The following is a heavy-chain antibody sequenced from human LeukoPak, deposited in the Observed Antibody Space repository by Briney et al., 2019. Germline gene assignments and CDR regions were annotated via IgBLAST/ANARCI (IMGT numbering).Heavy chain of an antibody. Sequence: PGGSLRLSCAASGFTFDDYTMHWVRQAPGKGLEWVSRITWDGGSTFYADSVKGRFTISRDNSKNSLFLQMNSLRIEDTGLFYCARGAYDDYVWGSYRPDDAFDIWGQGTMVTVSS. CDR3: ARGAYDDYVWGSYRPDDAFDI. D-gene: IGHD3-16*02. CDR1: GFTFDDYT. J-gene: IGHJ3*02. V-gene: IGHV3-43*01. CDR2: ITWDGGST.